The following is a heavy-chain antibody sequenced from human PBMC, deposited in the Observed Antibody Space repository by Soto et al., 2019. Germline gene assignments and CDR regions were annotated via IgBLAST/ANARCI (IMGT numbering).Heavy chain of an antibody. CDR3: AKGLALVRCSGGRCVFDI. Sequence: PGGSLRLSCAASGFTFSSYAINWVRQAPGKGLEWVSGISGSGGITYYADSVKGRFTISRDNSKNTVSLQMNSLRAEDTAVYYCAKGLALVRCSGGRCVFDIWGQGTMVTVSS. D-gene: IGHD2-15*01. J-gene: IGHJ3*02. V-gene: IGHV3-23*01. CDR1: GFTFSSYA. CDR2: ISGSGGIT.